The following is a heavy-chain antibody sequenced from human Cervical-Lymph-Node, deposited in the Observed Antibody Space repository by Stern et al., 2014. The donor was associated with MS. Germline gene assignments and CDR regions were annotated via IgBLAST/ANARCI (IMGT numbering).Heavy chain of an antibody. CDR2: IYHSGSA. V-gene: IGHV4-59*01. Sequence: QVQLQESGPGLAKPSETLSLTCTVSGDSITHYYWTWIRQPPGKGLEWIGYIYHSGSANHNPSLKSRVTISVDTSKNQFSLKLSSVTAADTAVYYCARVRHFDILTGYYGIFDCWGQGTLVTVSS. CDR1: GDSITHYY. CDR3: ARVRHFDILTGYYGIFDC. D-gene: IGHD3-9*01. J-gene: IGHJ4*02.